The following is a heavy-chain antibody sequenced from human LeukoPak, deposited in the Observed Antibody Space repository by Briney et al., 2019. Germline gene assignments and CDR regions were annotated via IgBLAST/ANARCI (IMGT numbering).Heavy chain of an antibody. Sequence: SQTLSLTCTVSGGSISSSSYYWSWIRQPAGKGLEWIGRIYTSGSTNYNPSLKSRVTISVATSKNQFSLKLSSVTAADTAVYYCARGPSGYSSSWYGGGYFDYWGQGTLVTVSS. D-gene: IGHD6-13*01. J-gene: IGHJ4*02. V-gene: IGHV4-61*02. CDR3: ARGPSGYSSSWYGGGYFDY. CDR1: GGSISSSSYY. CDR2: IYTSGST.